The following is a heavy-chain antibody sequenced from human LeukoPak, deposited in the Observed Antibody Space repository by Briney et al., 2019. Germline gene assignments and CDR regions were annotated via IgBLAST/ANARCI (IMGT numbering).Heavy chain of an antibody. Sequence: SETLSLTCTVSGGSIRSSSYYWDWIRQPAGKGLEWIGRIYTSGSTNYNPSLKSRVTMSVDTSKNQFSLKLSSVTAADTAVYYCARDTRRGGMMVGYDPFDYWGQGTLVTVSS. CDR2: IYTSGST. CDR3: ARDTRRGGMMVGYDPFDY. J-gene: IGHJ4*02. CDR1: GGSIRSSSYY. V-gene: IGHV4-61*02. D-gene: IGHD5-12*01.